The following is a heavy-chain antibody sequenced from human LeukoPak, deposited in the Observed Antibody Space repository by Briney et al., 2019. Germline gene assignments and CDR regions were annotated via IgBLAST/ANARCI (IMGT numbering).Heavy chain of an antibody. Sequence: SVKVSCKASGGSLTSYAISWVRQAPGQGLEWMGGVIPIFGTTNYAQKFLGRVTITTDESTSTAYMELSSLTSEDSALYYCARGVGGYSYGPFDYWGQGTLVTVSS. V-gene: IGHV1-69*05. CDR3: ARGVGGYSYGPFDY. D-gene: IGHD5-18*01. J-gene: IGHJ4*02. CDR1: GGSLTSYA. CDR2: VIPIFGTT.